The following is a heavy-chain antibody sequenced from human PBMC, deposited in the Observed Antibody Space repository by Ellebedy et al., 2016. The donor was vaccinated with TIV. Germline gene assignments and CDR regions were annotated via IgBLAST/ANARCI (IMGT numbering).Heavy chain of an antibody. V-gene: IGHV3-11*01. CDR3: ARDLMASSWFDP. CDR2: ISRSARPT. D-gene: IGHD3-10*01. Sequence: GESLKISCAASGFTFSDYSMSWIRQAPGKGLEWISYISRSARPTFYADSVKGRFTISRDNANNSLFLQMNSLRAEDTAVYFCARDLMASSWFDPWGQGTLVTVSS. CDR1: GFTFSDYS. J-gene: IGHJ5*02.